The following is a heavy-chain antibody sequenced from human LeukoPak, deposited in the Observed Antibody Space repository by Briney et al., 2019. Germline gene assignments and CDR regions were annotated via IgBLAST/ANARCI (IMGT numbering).Heavy chain of an antibody. D-gene: IGHD7-27*01. Sequence: PGGSLRLSCAASGFIFSDYYMSWVRQAPGKGLEWVSYISSSGSTIYYADSVKGRFTISRDNAKNSLYLQMNSLRAEDTAVYYRARDSQTEDGGFDYWGQGTLVTVSS. J-gene: IGHJ4*02. V-gene: IGHV3-11*01. CDR3: ARDSQTEDGGFDY. CDR1: GFIFSDYY. CDR2: ISSSGSTI.